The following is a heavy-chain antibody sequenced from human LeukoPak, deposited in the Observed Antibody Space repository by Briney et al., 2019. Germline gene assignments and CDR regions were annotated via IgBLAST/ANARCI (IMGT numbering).Heavy chain of an antibody. CDR3: ASGWELLD. CDR2: INHSGGT. J-gene: IGHJ4*02. V-gene: IGHV4-34*01. D-gene: IGHD1-26*01. Sequence: SETLSLTCAVYGGSFSGYYWGWIRQPPGKGLEWIGEINHSGGTNYNPSLKSRVTISVDTSKNQFSLKLYSVTAADTAVFYCASGWELLDWGQGTLVTVSS. CDR1: GGSFSGYY.